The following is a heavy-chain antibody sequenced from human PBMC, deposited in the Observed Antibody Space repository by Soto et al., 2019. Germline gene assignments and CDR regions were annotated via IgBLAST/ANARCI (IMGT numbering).Heavy chain of an antibody. CDR1: GGSISSYY. V-gene: IGHV4-59*08. Sequence: PSETLSLTCTVSGGSISSYYWSWIRQPPGKGLEWIGYIYYSGRTNCNPSLKSRVTISVDTSKNQISLKLSSVTAADTAVYYCARRYGSAIDYWGQGTLVTVS. J-gene: IGHJ4*02. CDR2: IYYSGRT. CDR3: ARRYGSAIDY. D-gene: IGHD1-26*01.